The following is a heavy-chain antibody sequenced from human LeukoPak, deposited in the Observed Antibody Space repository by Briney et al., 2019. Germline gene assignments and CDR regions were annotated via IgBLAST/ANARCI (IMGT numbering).Heavy chain of an antibody. CDR1: GYTFTGYY. D-gene: IGHD1-26*01. V-gene: IGHV1-2*02. Sequence: ASVKVSCKASGYTFTGYYMHWVRQAPGQGLEWMGWINPNTGGTNFAQKFQGRVTMTRDTSISTVYMELSGLTSDDTAVFYCGRDSGDGYFDYWGQGTLVTVSS. CDR2: INPNTGGT. J-gene: IGHJ4*02. CDR3: GRDSGDGYFDY.